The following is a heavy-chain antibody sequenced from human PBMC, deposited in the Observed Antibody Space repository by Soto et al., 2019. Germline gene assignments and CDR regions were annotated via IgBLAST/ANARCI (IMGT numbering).Heavy chain of an antibody. CDR1: GFTFSSYA. D-gene: IGHD3-9*01. CDR3: AKDPNNYDILTGYYWSDKYYYGMDV. CDR2: ISGSGGST. V-gene: IGHV3-23*01. J-gene: IGHJ6*02. Sequence: GGSLRLSCAASGFTFSSYAMSWVHQAPGKGLEWVSAISGSGGSTYYADSVKGRFTISRDNSKNTLYLQMNSLRAEETAVYYCAKDPNNYDILTGYYWSDKYYYGMDVWGQGTTVTVSS.